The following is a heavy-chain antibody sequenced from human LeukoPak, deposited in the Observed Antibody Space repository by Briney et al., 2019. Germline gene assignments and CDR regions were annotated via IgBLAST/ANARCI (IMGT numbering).Heavy chain of an antibody. CDR3: ARDDCGDTCYPGGY. CDR2: INAGNGDT. V-gene: IGHV1-3*01. CDR1: GYTFTKYV. D-gene: IGHD2-21*01. Sequence: ASVKVSCKASGYTFTKYVVHWVRQAPGQRPEWMGWINAGNGDTKYSHNFQDRVTITRETSANTAYMELSSLTSEDTALYYCARDDCGDTCYPGGYWGQGTLVTVSS. J-gene: IGHJ4*02.